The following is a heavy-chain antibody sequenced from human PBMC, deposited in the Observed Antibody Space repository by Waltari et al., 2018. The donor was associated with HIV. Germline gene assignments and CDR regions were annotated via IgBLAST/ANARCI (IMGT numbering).Heavy chain of an antibody. CDR2: VSAYNGNT. CDR3: ARINCTSVSCYASLDY. CDR1: GYTFTSSG. V-gene: IGHV1-18*01. J-gene: IGHJ4*02. Sequence: QVQLVQSGAEVKKPGASVKVSCTASGYTFTSSGISWVRQAPGQGLEWMGWVSAYNGNTNYAQKLQGRVTMTTDTSTSTAYMELRSLRSDDTAVYYCARINCTSVSCYASLDYWGQGTLVTVSS. D-gene: IGHD2-2*01.